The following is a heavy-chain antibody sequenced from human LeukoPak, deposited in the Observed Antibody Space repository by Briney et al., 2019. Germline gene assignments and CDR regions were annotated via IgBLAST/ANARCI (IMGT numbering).Heavy chain of an antibody. CDR1: GYTFTGYY. V-gene: IGHV1-2*02. CDR2: INPNSGGT. Sequence: ASVKVSCKASGYTFTGYYMHWVRQAPGQGLEWMGWINPNSGGTNYAQKFQGRVTMTRDTSISTAYMELSRLRSDDTAVYYCAGADYDFWSGYSNWFDPWGQGTLVTVSS. D-gene: IGHD3-3*01. J-gene: IGHJ5*02. CDR3: AGADYDFWSGYSNWFDP.